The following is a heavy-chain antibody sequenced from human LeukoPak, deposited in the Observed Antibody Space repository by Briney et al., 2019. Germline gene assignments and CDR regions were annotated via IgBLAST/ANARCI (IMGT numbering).Heavy chain of an antibody. CDR1: DYTFTSYG. CDR3: ASSTRGVHEYRYGGYLYY. Sequence: GASVKVSCKASDYTFTSYGISWVRQAPGQGLEWMGWISAYNCNTNYAQKLQGRVTMTTDTSTSKAYMELRSLRSDDTAVYYRASSTRGVHEYRYGGYLYYWGQGTLVTVSP. D-gene: IGHD5-18*01. J-gene: IGHJ4*02. V-gene: IGHV1-18*01. CDR2: ISAYNCNT.